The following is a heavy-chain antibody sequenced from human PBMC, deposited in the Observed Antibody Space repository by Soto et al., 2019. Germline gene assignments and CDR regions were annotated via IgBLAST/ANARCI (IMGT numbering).Heavy chain of an antibody. Sequence: QVQLQESGPGLVKPSDTLSLTCAVSGYSISSNNWWGWIRQPPGKGLEWIGYIYYSGTTYYNPSLKSRVTMSVDTSKNQCSLKLTSVTAVDTAVYYWARREIQGPIDYWGQGTLVTVSS. CDR1: GYSISSNNW. CDR2: IYYSGTT. D-gene: IGHD1-26*01. CDR3: ARREIQGPIDY. V-gene: IGHV4-28*01. J-gene: IGHJ4*02.